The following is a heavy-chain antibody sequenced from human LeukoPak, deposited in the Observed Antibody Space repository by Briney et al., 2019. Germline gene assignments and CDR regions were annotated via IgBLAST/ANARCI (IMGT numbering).Heavy chain of an antibody. V-gene: IGHV4-59*01. CDR2: IYYSGST. Sequence: SETLSLTCTVSGGSISSYYWSWIRQPPGKGLEWIGYIYYSGSTNYNPSLKSRVTISVDTSKNQLSLKLSSVTAADTAVYYCARGGYDFWSGAKYNWFDPWGQGTLVTVSS. CDR1: GGSISSYY. CDR3: ARGGYDFWSGAKYNWFDP. J-gene: IGHJ5*02. D-gene: IGHD3-3*01.